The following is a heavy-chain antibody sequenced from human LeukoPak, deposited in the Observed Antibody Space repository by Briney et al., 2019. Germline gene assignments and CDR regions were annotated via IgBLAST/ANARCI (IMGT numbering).Heavy chain of an antibody. CDR1: GYTFTVYY. V-gene: IGHV1-2*02. D-gene: IGHD3-9*01. CDR3: ARDWSLTGYYKPNLAY. J-gene: IGHJ4*02. Sequence: ASVTVSFTAAGYTFTVYYIHWVRQAPGQGLEWMGWSNTNSGDTNSAQKFQGRVTMTRDTSITTAYMELSSLKSDDTAVYYCARDWSLTGYYKPNLAYWGQGSLVTVSS. CDR2: SNTNSGDT.